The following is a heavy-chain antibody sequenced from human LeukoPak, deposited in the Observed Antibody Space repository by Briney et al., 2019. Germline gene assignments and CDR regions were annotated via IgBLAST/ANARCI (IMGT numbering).Heavy chain of an antibody. Sequence: GGSLRLSCAASGFTFSSYDMHWVRQATGKGLEWVSAIGTAGDTYYPGSVKGRFTISRDNSKKTLYLQMNSLRAEDTAVYYCAKELGGSAYWGQGTLVTVSS. CDR1: GFTFSSYD. V-gene: IGHV3-13*01. D-gene: IGHD3-3*01. CDR2: IGTAGDT. CDR3: AKELGGSAY. J-gene: IGHJ4*02.